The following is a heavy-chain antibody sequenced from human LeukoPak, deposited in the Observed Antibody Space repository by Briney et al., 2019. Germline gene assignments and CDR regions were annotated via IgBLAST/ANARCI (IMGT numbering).Heavy chain of an antibody. Sequence: PGGSLRLSCAASGFALRSYSVTWVRQAPGKGLEWVSSISSTSAYIYYAESVKGRFSISRDNVDNVVHLQMSSLRNEDTAFYYCARVAVAGPTGWFDSWGQGTLVTVSS. D-gene: IGHD6-19*01. J-gene: IGHJ5*01. V-gene: IGHV3-21*04. CDR1: GFALRSYS. CDR2: ISSTSAYI. CDR3: ARVAVAGPTGWFDS.